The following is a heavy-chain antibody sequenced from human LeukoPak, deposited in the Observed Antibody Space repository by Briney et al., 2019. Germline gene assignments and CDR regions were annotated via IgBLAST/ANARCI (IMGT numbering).Heavy chain of an antibody. D-gene: IGHD2-2*01. J-gene: IGHJ4*02. CDR1: GYTFTSYD. Sequence: ASVKVSCKASGYTFTSYDINWVRQATGQGLEWMGWMNPNSGNTGYAQKFQGRVTITRNTSISTAYMELSSLRAEDTAVYYCAKAIWRCSSTRCYSPYYFDYWGQGTLVTVSS. V-gene: IGHV1-8*03. CDR3: AKAIWRCSSTRCYSPYYFDY. CDR2: MNPNSGNT.